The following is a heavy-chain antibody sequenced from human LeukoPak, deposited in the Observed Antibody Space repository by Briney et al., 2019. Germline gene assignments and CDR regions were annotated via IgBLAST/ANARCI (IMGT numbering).Heavy chain of an antibody. D-gene: IGHD6-13*01. CDR3: ARDGAASGTGFFY. Sequence: ASVKVSCKASGYTFTSYYMHWVRQAPGQGLEWVGIINPSGDPTTYAQKFQGRVTMTSDMSTSTVYMELSSLRSEDTAVYYCARDGAASGTGFFYWGQGTLVTVSS. CDR2: INPSGDPT. V-gene: IGHV1-46*01. J-gene: IGHJ4*02. CDR1: GYTFTSYY.